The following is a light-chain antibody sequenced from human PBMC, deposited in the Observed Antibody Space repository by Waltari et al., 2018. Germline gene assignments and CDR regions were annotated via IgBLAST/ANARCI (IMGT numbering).Light chain of an antibody. J-gene: IGKJ1*01. CDR3: QHYVRLPAT. CDR2: GAS. CDR1: PSVSKY. V-gene: IGKV3-20*01. Sequence: EIVLTQSPGTLSLSPGEAATLACRASPSVSKYLAWNRQKPGQAPRLLIYGASSRATGIPDRFRGSESGTDFSLTISRLEPEDFAVYYCQHYVRLPATFGQGTKVEIK.